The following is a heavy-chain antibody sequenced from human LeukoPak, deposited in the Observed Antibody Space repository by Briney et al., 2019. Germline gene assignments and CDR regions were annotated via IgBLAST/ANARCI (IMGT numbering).Heavy chain of an antibody. CDR3: ARAAGLIVGASFLVRYYFDY. V-gene: IGHV1-18*01. CDR1: GYTFTSYG. CDR2: ISAYNGNT. J-gene: IGHJ4*02. Sequence: GASVKVSCKASGYTFTSYGISWVRQAPGQGLEWMGWISAYNGNTNYAQKLQGRVTITADESTSTAYMELSSLRSEDTAVYYCARAAGLIVGASFLVRYYFDYWGQGTPVTVSS. D-gene: IGHD1-26*01.